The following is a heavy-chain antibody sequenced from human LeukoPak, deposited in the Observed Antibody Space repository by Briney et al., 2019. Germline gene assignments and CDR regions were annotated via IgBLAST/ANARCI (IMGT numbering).Heavy chain of an antibody. J-gene: IGHJ5*02. D-gene: IGHD3-16*01. Sequence: GGSLRLSYAVSVFIILDYWMTCVSQAPGKGLEWVANIKQDGSEKTYVDSVKGRFTISIDNAKNSILLQMNSLTVEHRAMFYCVGAGGTDWYYPWGQGTLVSVSS. CDR3: VGAGGTDWYYP. V-gene: IGHV3-7*01. CDR1: VFIILDYW. CDR2: IKQDGSEK.